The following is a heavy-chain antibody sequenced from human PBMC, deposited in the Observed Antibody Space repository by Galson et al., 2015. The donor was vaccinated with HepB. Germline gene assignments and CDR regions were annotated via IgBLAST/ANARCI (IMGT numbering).Heavy chain of an antibody. V-gene: IGHV4-61*02. CDR3: ARGGRSGFDY. D-gene: IGHD3-10*01. Sequence: LSLTCSVTGGSISSGSFYWTWIRQPAGKGLEWIGRIYTPGSTNYNPSLKSRITMSVDTSKNQFSLKLSSVTAADTAVYYCARGGRSGFDYWGQGTLVTVSS. CDR2: IYTPGST. CDR1: GGSISSGSFY. J-gene: IGHJ4*02.